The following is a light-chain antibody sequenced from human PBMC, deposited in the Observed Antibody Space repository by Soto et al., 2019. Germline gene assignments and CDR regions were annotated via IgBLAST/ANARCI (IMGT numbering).Light chain of an antibody. CDR3: QQDYSTLAT. Sequence: EIVLTQSPGTLSLSPGERATLSCRASQSVSNNYLAWYQQKPGQAPRLLIYGASNRATGIPDRFSGSGSGTDFTLTISRLEPEDFATYYCQQDYSTLATFGQGTRLEIK. CDR1: QSVSNNY. CDR2: GAS. J-gene: IGKJ5*01. V-gene: IGKV3-20*01.